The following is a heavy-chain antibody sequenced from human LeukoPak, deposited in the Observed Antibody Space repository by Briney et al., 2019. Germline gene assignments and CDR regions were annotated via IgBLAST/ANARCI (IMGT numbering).Heavy chain of an antibody. CDR3: ARDYDFWSGFFDY. V-gene: IGHV3-30-3*01. CDR2: TSYHGSNK. CDR1: GFTFSSFA. D-gene: IGHD3-3*01. Sequence: PGGSLRLSCAASGFTFSSFAMSWVRQAPGKGLEWVAVTSYHGSNKYYADSVKGRFTISRDNSKNTLYLQMNSLRAEDTAVYYCARDYDFWSGFFDYWGQGTLVTVSS. J-gene: IGHJ4*02.